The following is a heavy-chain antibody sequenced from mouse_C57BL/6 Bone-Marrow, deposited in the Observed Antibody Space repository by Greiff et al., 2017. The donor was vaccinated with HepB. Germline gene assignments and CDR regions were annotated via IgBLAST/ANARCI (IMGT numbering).Heavy chain of an antibody. D-gene: IGHD1-1*01. Sequence: VQLQQSGAELVRPGASVKLSCTASGFNIKDDYMHWVKQRPEQGLEWIGWIDPENGDTEYASKFQGKATITADTSSNTTYLQLSSLTSEDTAVYYWTTGTTIPYYFDYWGQGTTLTVSS. CDR1: GFNIKDDY. CDR3: TTGTTIPYYFDY. J-gene: IGHJ2*01. V-gene: IGHV14-4*01. CDR2: IDPENGDT.